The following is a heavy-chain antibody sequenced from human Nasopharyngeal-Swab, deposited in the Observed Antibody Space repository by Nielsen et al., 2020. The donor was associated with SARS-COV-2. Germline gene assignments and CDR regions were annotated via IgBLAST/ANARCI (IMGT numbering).Heavy chain of an antibody. D-gene: IGHD3-3*01. V-gene: IGHV1-69*06. CDR3: ARGGITIFGVVSNLDY. Sequence: WVRQAPGQGLEWMGGSIHNFGTANYAQKFQGRVTITADKSTSTAYMELSSLRSEDTAVYYCARGGITIFGVVSNLDYWGQGTLVTVSS. J-gene: IGHJ4*02. CDR2: SIHNFGTA.